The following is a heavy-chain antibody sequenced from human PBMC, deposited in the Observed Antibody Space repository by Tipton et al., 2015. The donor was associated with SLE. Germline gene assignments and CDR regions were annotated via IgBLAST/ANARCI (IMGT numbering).Heavy chain of an antibody. V-gene: IGHV4-34*01. J-gene: IGHJ4*02. Sequence: LRLSCAVYGGSLSGYYWSWIRQPPGKGLEWIGEINHSGSTNYNPSLKSRVTISVDTSKNQFSLKLSSVTAADTAVYYCARQRIFDYWGQGTLVTVSS. CDR3: ARQRIFDY. CDR2: INHSGST. CDR1: GGSLSGYY. D-gene: IGHD6-25*01.